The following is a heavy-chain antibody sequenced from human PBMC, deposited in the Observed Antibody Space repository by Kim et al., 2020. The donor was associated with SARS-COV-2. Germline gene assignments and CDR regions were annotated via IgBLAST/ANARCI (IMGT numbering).Heavy chain of an antibody. Sequence: GGSLRLSCAASGFTFSSYAMSWVRQAPGKGLEWVSAISGSGGSTYYADSVKGRFTISRDNSKNTLYLQMNSLRAEDTAVYYCAKDRASSSSWYSPRDAFDIWGQGTMVTVSS. D-gene: IGHD6-13*01. CDR3: AKDRASSSSWYSPRDAFDI. J-gene: IGHJ3*02. V-gene: IGHV3-23*01. CDR1: GFTFSSYA. CDR2: ISGSGGST.